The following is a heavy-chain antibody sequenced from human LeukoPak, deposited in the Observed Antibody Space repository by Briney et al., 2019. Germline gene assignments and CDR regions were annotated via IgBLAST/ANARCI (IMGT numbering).Heavy chain of an antibody. CDR2: IYPGDSDT. D-gene: IGHD6-13*01. J-gene: IGHJ6*02. CDR3: ARQESSSWHGAYYYYGMDV. Sequence: GESLKISCKGSGYSFTSYWIGWVRQMPGKGPEWMGIIYPGDSDTRYSPSFQGQVTISADKSISTAYLQWSSLKASDTAMYYCARQESSSWHGAYYYYGMDVWGQGTTVTVSS. CDR1: GYSFTSYW. V-gene: IGHV5-51*01.